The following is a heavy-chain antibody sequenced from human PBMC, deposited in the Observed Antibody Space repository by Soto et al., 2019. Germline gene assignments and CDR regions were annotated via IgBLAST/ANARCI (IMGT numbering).Heavy chain of an antibody. CDR3: AKDITIFGVVHKHAFDI. CDR1: GFTFDDYA. D-gene: IGHD3-3*01. V-gene: IGHV3-9*01. Sequence: GGSLRLSCAASGFTFDDYAMHWVRQAPGKGLEWVSGISWNSGSIGYADSVKGRFTISRDNAKNSLYLQMNSLRAEDTALYYCAKDITIFGVVHKHAFDIWGQGTMVTVSS. J-gene: IGHJ3*02. CDR2: ISWNSGSI.